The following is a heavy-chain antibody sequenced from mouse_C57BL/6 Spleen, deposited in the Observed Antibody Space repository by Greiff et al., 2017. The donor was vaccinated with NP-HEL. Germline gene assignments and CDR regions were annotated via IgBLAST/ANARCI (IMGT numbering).Heavy chain of an antibody. Sequence: QVQLQQSGAELVKPGASVKISCKASGYAFSSYWMNWVKQRPGKGLEWIGQIYPGDGDTNYNGKFKGKATLTADKSSSTAYMQLSSLTSEDSAVYFCARGIYYDYDMDYWGQGTSVTVSS. V-gene: IGHV1-80*01. CDR1: GYAFSSYW. CDR2: IYPGDGDT. CDR3: ARGIYYDYDMDY. J-gene: IGHJ4*01. D-gene: IGHD2-4*01.